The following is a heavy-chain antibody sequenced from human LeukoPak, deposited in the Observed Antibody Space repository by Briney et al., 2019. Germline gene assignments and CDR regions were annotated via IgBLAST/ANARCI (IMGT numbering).Heavy chain of an antibody. CDR2: INPNSGGT. V-gene: IGHV1-2*02. CDR3: ARDSRPGYSSSCGY. D-gene: IGHD6-6*01. Sequence: ASVKVSCKASGYTFTGYYTHWVRQAPGQGLERMGWINPNSGGTNYAQKFQGRVTMTRDTSISTAYMELSRLRSDDTAVYYCARDSRPGYSSSCGYWGQGTLVTVSS. J-gene: IGHJ4*02. CDR1: GYTFTGYY.